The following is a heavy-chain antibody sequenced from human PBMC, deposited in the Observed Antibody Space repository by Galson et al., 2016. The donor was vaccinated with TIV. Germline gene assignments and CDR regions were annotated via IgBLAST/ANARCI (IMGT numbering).Heavy chain of an antibody. J-gene: IGHJ3*01. CDR3: ARDGPVDYRGWGSGRAFDF. CDR2: ISHDGNYI. V-gene: IGHV3-30*04. D-gene: IGHD3-16*01. Sequence: SLRLSCAASGFIFSNYAMHWVRQAPGKGLEWVAAISHDGNYIHYLDSVRDRFTISRDNSQKTMYMEINNVRSEDTAVYFCARDGPVDYRGWGSGRAFDFWGQGTMVTVSS. CDR1: GFIFSNYA.